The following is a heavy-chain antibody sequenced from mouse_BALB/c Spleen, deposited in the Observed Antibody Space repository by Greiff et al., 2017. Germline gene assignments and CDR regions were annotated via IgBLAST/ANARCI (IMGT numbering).Heavy chain of an antibody. D-gene: IGHD1-2*01. V-gene: IGHV3-2*02. J-gene: IGHJ4*01. CDR2: ISYSGST. Sequence: DVHLVESGPGLVKPSQSLSLTCTVTGYSITSDYAWNWIRQFPGNKLEWMGYISYSGSTSYNPSLKSRISITRDTSKNQFFLQLNSVTTEDTATYYCARGGPNSYYYAMDYWGQGTSVTVSS. CDR1: GYSITSDYA. CDR3: ARGGPNSYYYAMDY.